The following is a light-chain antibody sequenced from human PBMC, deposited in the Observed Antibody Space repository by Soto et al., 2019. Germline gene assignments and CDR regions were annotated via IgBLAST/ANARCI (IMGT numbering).Light chain of an antibody. J-gene: IGKJ1*01. CDR1: QSVGSN. Sequence: EILMTQSPDTVSVSPGERVTLSCRASQSVGSNLAWYQQKPGQPPRLLMYGVSTRATGIPARFSGSGSGTDFTLTISSLQSEDIAVYSCQQYNNLPPWTFGQGPKVELK. CDR2: GVS. CDR3: QQYNNLPPWT. V-gene: IGKV3-15*01.